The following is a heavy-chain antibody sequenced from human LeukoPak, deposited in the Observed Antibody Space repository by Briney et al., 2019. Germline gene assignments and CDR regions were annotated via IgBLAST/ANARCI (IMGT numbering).Heavy chain of an antibody. D-gene: IGHD6-19*01. J-gene: IGHJ4*02. V-gene: IGHV1-18*01. Sequence: ASVKVSCKASGYTFTSYGISWVRQAPGQGLEWMGWISAYNGNTNYAQKLQGRVTMTTDTSTSTAYMELRSLRSGDTAVYYCARTEYSSGWYLYYFDYWGQGTLVTVSS. CDR1: GYTFTSYG. CDR2: ISAYNGNT. CDR3: ARTEYSSGWYLYYFDY.